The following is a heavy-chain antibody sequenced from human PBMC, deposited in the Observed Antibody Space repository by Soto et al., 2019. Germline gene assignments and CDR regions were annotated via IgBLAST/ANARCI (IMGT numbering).Heavy chain of an antibody. V-gene: IGHV1-18*01. J-gene: IGHJ4*02. CDR3: ARASAYSTPWSFDN. CDR2: ISGFNGNT. CDR1: GYTLSRYG. Sequence: QVQLVQSGAEVKKPGASVRVSCKASGYTLSRYGISWVRQAPGQGLQWMGGISGFNGNTQESEKLQGRGTLTTDTAANTAHMELRGLRSDDTAVYYCARASAYSTPWSFDNWGQGTLVTVSS. D-gene: IGHD6-13*01.